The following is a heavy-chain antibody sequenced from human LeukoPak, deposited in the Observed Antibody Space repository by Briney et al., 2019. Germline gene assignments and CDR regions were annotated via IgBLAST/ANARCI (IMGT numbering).Heavy chain of an antibody. Sequence: GASVKVSCKVSGYTLTELSMHWVRQAPGKGLEWMGGFDPEGGETIYAQKFQGRVTMTRNTSISTAYMELSSLRSEDTAVYYCARDYYDSSGYFRTNYWGQGTLVTVSS. J-gene: IGHJ4*02. D-gene: IGHD3-22*01. CDR2: FDPEGGET. CDR3: ARDYYDSSGYFRTNY. V-gene: IGHV1-24*01. CDR1: GYTLTELS.